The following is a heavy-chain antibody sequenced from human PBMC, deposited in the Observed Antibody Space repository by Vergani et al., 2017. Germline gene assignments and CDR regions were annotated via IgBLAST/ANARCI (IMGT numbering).Heavy chain of an antibody. J-gene: IGHJ6*02. CDR2: IIPIFGTA. D-gene: IGHD2-21*02. Sequence: QVQLVQSGAEVKKPGSSVKVSCKASGGTFSSYAISWVRQAPGQGLEWMGGIIPIFGTANYAQKFQGRVTITADKSTSTAYMELSRLRSEDTAVYYCEGERNIVVVTARGYGMDVWGQGTTVTVSS. CDR1: GGTFSSYA. CDR3: EGERNIVVVTARGYGMDV. V-gene: IGHV1-69*06.